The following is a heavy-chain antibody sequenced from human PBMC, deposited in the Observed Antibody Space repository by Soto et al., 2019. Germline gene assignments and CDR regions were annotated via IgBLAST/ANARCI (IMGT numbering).Heavy chain of an antibody. CDR2: MYYSGTT. J-gene: IGHJ5*02. CDR3: AVVDSTGNWFDP. Sequence: ASETLSLTCTVSGGSISSSGFFWGWLRQTPGKGLEFIGSMYYSGTTYYNPSLKSRVTISVDTSKNQFTLKLISVTAADTAVYYCAVVDSTGNWFDPWGEGALVTVSS. D-gene: IGHD6-25*01. V-gene: IGHV4-39*01. CDR1: GGSISSSGFF.